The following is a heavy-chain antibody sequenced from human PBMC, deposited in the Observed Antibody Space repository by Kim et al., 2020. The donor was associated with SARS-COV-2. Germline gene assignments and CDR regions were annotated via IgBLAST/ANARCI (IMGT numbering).Heavy chain of an antibody. Sequence: YYAEAEKGRFTISRDTSKNSLDLQMQSLRVEDTAVYYCTKGTGSSSSYISHWGQGTQVTVSS. V-gene: IGHV3-33*03. J-gene: IGHJ4*02. D-gene: IGHD6-6*01. CDR3: TKGTGSSSSYISH.